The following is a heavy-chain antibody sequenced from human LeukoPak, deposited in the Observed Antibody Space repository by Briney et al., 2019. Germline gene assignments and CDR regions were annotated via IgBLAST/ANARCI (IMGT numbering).Heavy chain of an antibody. CDR1: NGAVKNYY. V-gene: IGHV4-59*02. Sequence: PSETLSLTCSVSNGAVKNYYWTLIRQPPGQGLEWIGNFLYSGTTTYRASLDSRLIISVDNSKNTVSLRLFSVTAADTAVYYCATLVYSGSRYHFDTWGQGPLVTVSS. CDR3: ATLVYSGSRYHFDT. D-gene: IGHD1-26*01. CDR2: FLYSGTT. J-gene: IGHJ4*02.